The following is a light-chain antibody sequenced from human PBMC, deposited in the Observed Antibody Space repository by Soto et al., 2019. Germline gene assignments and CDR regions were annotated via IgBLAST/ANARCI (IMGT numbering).Light chain of an antibody. J-gene: IGKJ4*01. CDR1: QSVSSSH. V-gene: IGKV3-20*01. CDR2: AAS. CDR3: QQTSSPPQT. Sequence: IMLSQSPGTLSLSPGERATLSCRASQSVSSSHLAWYQHKPGQAPRLLIYAASSRATGSPDRFSGGGSGTDFTLTISRLEPEDFATYYCQQTSSPPQTFGGGTKVDIK.